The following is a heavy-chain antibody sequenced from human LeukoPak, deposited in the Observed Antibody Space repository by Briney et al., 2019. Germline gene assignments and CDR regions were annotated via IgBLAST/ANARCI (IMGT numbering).Heavy chain of an antibody. CDR2: INHSGST. CDR1: GGSFSGYY. D-gene: IGHD3-10*01. J-gene: IGHJ4*02. Sequence: PSETLSLTCAVYGGSFSGYYWGWIRQPPGKGLEWIGEINHSGSTNYNPSLKSRVTISVDTSKNQFSLKLSSVTAADTAVYYCAGDVLLWFGEPQGTYDYWGQGTLVTVSS. CDR3: AGDVLLWFGEPQGTYDY. V-gene: IGHV4-34*01.